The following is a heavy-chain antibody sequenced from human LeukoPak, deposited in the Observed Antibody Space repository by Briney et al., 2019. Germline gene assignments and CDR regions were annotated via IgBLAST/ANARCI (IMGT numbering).Heavy chain of an antibody. CDR2: IYYSGST. Sequence: KSSETLSLTCTVSGGSISSYYWSWIRQPPGKGLEWIGYIYYSGSTNYNPSLKSRVTISVDTSKNQFSLKLSSVTAADTAVYYCARGTCSGGSCLFDYWGQGTLVTVSS. CDR3: ARGTCSGGSCLFDY. J-gene: IGHJ4*02. D-gene: IGHD2-15*01. V-gene: IGHV4-59*01. CDR1: GGSISSYY.